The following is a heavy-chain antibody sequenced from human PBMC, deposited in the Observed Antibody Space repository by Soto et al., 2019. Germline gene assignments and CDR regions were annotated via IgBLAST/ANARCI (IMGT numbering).Heavy chain of an antibody. V-gene: IGHV4-34*01. CDR1: GGSFSGYF. CDR3: VRGPYNYNSRYFDY. Sequence: SETLSLTCTVSGGSFSGYFWTWIRQPPGKGLEWLAEINHSGITNYNPSVESRVSMSVDTSKDQFSLRLYSVTAADTAVYYCVRGPYNYNSRYFDYWGQGTLVTVSS. J-gene: IGHJ4*02. D-gene: IGHD1-1*01. CDR2: INHSGIT.